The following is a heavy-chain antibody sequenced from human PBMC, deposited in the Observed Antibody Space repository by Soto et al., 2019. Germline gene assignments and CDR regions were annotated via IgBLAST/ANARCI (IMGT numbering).Heavy chain of an antibody. V-gene: IGHV4-34*01. CDR2: INQRGST. CDR3: ARGHGYSSGWYIDY. Sequence: SLPCAVYGGSFRGYYWSWIRQPPGKGLEWMGEINQRGSTNYNPSLKSRVTISVDTSKNQFSVKLSSVTAADTAVYYCARGHGYSSGWYIDYWGQGTLVTVSS. CDR1: GGSFRGYY. J-gene: IGHJ4*02. D-gene: IGHD6-19*01.